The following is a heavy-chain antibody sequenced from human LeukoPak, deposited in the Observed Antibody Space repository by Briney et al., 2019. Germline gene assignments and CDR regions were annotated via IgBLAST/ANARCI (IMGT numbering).Heavy chain of an antibody. V-gene: IGHV1-18*01. J-gene: IGHJ6*02. CDR2: ISAYNGNT. CDR1: GYTFTSYG. CDR3: ARDRDLSIRPSYYYYYGMDV. Sequence: RASVKVSCKASGYTFTSYGISWVRQAPGRGLEWMGWISAYNGNTNYAQKLQGRVTMTTDTFTSTAYMELRSLRSDDTAVYYCARDRDLSIRPSYYYYYGMDVWGQGTTVTVSS. D-gene: IGHD3-10*01.